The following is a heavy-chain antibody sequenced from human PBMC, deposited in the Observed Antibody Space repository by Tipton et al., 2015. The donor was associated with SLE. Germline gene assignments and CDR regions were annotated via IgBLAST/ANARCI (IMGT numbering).Heavy chain of an antibody. Sequence: TLSLTCTVSGDSISSGGYYWSWFRQHPEKGLEWIGYIYYTGTTYYNPSLKSRVIISVDTSKNQFSLRLSSVTAADTAVYYCARVRGIVVWGQGTLVTVSS. D-gene: IGHD2-21*01. CDR2: IYYTGTT. CDR1: GDSISSGGYY. J-gene: IGHJ4*02. CDR3: ARVRGIVV. V-gene: IGHV4-31*03.